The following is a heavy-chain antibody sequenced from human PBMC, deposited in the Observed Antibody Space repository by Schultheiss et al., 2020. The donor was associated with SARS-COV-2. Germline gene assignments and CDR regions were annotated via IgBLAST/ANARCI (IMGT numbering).Heavy chain of an antibody. V-gene: IGHV3-23*01. CDR1: GFTFSSYA. D-gene: IGHD2-15*01. CDR2: ISGSGGST. J-gene: IGHJ5*02. Sequence: GGSLRLSCAASGFTFSSYAMSWVRQAPGKGLEWVSAISGSGGSTYYADSVKGRFTISRDNVNNFLHLQMDGLRSEDTAVYYCARCSRVSSLLTGGFDPWGQGSLVTVSS. CDR3: ARCSRVSSLLTGGFDP.